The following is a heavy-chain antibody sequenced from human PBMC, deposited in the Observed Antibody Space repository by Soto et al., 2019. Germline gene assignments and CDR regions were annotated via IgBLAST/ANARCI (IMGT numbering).Heavy chain of an antibody. CDR3: ARVCIEAAEIPYYFDC. D-gene: IGHD6-13*01. CDR1: GFTFSSNA. J-gene: IGHJ4*02. V-gene: IGHV3-30-3*01. Sequence: QVQLVESGGGVVQPGRSLRLSCAASGFTFSSNAMHWVRQAPGKGLEWVAVISYDGSNKYYEDSVKGRFTITRDNSKKTLYLQMKSLRAEGTGGYYCARVCIEAAEIPYYFDCWGQGTLVTVSS. CDR2: ISYDGSNK.